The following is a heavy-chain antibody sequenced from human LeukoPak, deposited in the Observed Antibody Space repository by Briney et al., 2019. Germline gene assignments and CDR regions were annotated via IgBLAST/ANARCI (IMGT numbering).Heavy chain of an antibody. V-gene: IGHV3-74*01. Sequence: GGSLRLSCAASRFTFSSYWMHWVRQAPGKGLVWVSRINSDGSSTSYADSVKGRFTISRDNAKDTLYLQMNSLRAEDTAVYYCARGAPVIVVVVAATPDCWGQGTLVTVSS. D-gene: IGHD2-15*01. CDR1: RFTFSSYW. CDR2: INSDGSST. CDR3: ARGAPVIVVVVAATPDC. J-gene: IGHJ4*02.